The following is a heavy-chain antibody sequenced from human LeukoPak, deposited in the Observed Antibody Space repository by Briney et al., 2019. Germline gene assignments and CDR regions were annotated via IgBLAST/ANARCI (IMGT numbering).Heavy chain of an antibody. V-gene: IGHV4-34*01. CDR1: GFTFSSYA. D-gene: IGHD3-3*01. CDR3: ARDVLRFLYGMDV. CDR2: INHSGST. J-gene: IGHJ6*02. Sequence: LGGSLRLSCAASGFTFSSYAMSWIRQPPGKGLEWIGEINHSGSTNYNPSLKSRVTISVDTSKNQFSLKLSSVTAADTAVYYCARDVLRFLYGMDVWGQGTTVTVSS.